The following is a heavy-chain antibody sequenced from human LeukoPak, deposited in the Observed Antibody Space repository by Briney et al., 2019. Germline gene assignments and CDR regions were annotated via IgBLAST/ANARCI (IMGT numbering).Heavy chain of an antibody. CDR3: AELGITMIGGV. V-gene: IGHV3-7*01. J-gene: IGHJ6*04. CDR2: INQDGTEK. D-gene: IGHD3-10*02. CDR1: GFTFTTYW. Sequence: GGSLRLSCAASGFTFTTYWMSWVRQLPGKGLEWVANINQDGTEKYYADSVKGRFTISRDNAKNSLDLQMNSLRAEDTAVYYCAELGITMIGGVWGKGTTVTISS.